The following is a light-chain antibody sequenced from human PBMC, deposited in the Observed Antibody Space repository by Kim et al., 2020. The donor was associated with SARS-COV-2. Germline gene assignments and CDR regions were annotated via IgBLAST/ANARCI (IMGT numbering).Light chain of an antibody. CDR2: AAS. V-gene: IGKV1-12*01. CDR3: QQTKNFPYT. CDR1: QGLSSW. J-gene: IGKJ2*01. Sequence: DIQMTQSPSSVSVSVGDRVTITCRASQGLSSWLAWYQQKPGKAPVLLIYAASTLQSGVPSRFSGSESGTDFTLTISSLQPEDIATYFCQQTKNFPYTFGQGTKLEI.